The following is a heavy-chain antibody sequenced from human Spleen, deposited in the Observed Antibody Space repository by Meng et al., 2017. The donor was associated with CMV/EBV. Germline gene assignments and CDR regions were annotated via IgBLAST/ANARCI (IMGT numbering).Heavy chain of an antibody. CDR2: IYHSGST. J-gene: IGHJ4*02. CDR1: RRRL. Sequence: RRRLWTRVGQVAGKGLEWIGGIYHSGSTNYNPSHKSRVTISVDKFKNQFSLKLGSVTAADAAVYYCARIERRRILKYCGSDCSTTDYWGQGTLVTVSS. D-gene: IGHD2-21*02. CDR3: ARIERRRILKYCGSDCSTTDY. V-gene: IGHV4-4*02.